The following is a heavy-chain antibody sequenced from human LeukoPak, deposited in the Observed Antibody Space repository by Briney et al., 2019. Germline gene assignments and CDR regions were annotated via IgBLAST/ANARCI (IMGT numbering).Heavy chain of an antibody. CDR3: ASSLAYCGGDCKGFDC. D-gene: IGHD2-21*02. J-gene: IGHJ4*02. V-gene: IGHV3-21*04. CDR1: GFTFSSYS. Sequence: GGSLRPSCAASGFTFSSYSMNWVRQAPGKGLEWVSSISSSSSYIYYADSVKGRFTISRDNAKNSLYLQMNSLRAEDTAVYYCASSLAYCGGDCKGFDCWGQGTLVTVSS. CDR2: ISSSSSYI.